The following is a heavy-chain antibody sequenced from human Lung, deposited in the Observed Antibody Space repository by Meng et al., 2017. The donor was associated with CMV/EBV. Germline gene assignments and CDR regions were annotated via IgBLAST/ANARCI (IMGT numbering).Heavy chain of an antibody. CDR1: GGSIGSSNYY. J-gene: IGHJ4*02. CDR2: IYHSGST. D-gene: IGHD3-10*01. V-gene: IGHV4-39*01. CDR3: ARRRGGSGRDC. Sequence: QRPRQEWGPRLVKPSETLSLTCTVYGGSIGSSNYYWDCIRQPPGKGLEWIGAIYHSGSTSYNPSLQSRVTMFVDTSKNQFSLMLTSVTATDTAVYYCARRRGGSGRDCWGQGTLVTVSS.